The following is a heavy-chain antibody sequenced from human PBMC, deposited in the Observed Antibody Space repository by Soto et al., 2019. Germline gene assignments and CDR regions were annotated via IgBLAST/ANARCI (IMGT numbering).Heavy chain of an antibody. V-gene: IGHV3-21*01. CDR3: ARDLPYYDILTGYSPRGYFDY. CDR1: GFTFSSYS. J-gene: IGHJ4*02. Sequence: EVQLVESGGGLVKPGGSLRLSCAASGFTFSSYSMNWVRQAPGKGLEWVSSISSSSSYIYYADSVKGRFTISRDNAKNSLYLQMNSLRAEDTAVYYCARDLPYYDILTGYSPRGYFDYWGQGTLVTVSS. D-gene: IGHD3-9*01. CDR2: ISSSSSYI.